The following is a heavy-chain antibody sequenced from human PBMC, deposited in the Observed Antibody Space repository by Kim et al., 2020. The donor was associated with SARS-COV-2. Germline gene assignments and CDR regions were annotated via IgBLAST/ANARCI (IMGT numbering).Heavy chain of an antibody. CDR1: GGSISSSSYY. D-gene: IGHD5-18*01. Sequence: SETLSLTCTVSGGSISSSSYYWGWIRQPPGKGLEWIGSIYYSGSTYYNPSLKSRVTISVDTSKNQFSLKLSSVTAADTAVYYCARFGYSYGRYYFDYWGQGTLVTVSS. V-gene: IGHV4-39*01. CDR3: ARFGYSYGRYYFDY. J-gene: IGHJ4*02. CDR2: IYYSGST.